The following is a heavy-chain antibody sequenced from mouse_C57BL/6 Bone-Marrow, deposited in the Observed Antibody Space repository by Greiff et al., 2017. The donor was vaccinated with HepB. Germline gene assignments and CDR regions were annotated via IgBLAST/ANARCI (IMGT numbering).Heavy chain of an antibody. J-gene: IGHJ2*01. CDR3: TSNYPVCY. Sequence: VQLQQSGAELVRPGASVKLSCTASGFNIKDDYMHWVKQRPEQGLEWIGWIDPENGDTEYASKFQGKATITADTSSNTAYLQLSSLTSEDTAVYYCTSNYPVCYWGQGTTLTVSS. V-gene: IGHV14-4*01. D-gene: IGHD2-1*01. CDR1: GFNIKDDY. CDR2: IDPENGDT.